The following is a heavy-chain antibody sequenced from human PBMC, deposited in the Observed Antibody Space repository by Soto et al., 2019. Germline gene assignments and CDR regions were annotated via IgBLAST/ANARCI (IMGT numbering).Heavy chain of an antibody. V-gene: IGHV5-51*01. D-gene: IGHD2-2*02. CDR3: ARQTYCSSTSCYTVDS. Sequence: PGESLKISCKGSGYSFTSYWISWVRQMPGKGLEWMGIIYLGDSDTRYSPSFQGQVTISADKSISTAYLQWSSLKASDTAMYYCARQTYCSSTSCYTVDSWGQGTLVTVSS. J-gene: IGHJ4*02. CDR2: IYLGDSDT. CDR1: GYSFTSYW.